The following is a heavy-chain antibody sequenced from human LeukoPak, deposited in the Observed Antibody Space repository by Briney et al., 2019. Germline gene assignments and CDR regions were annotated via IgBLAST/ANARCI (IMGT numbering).Heavy chain of an antibody. CDR3: ARDGGSGSYYFDY. CDR2: INPNSGGT. D-gene: IGHD3-10*01. V-gene: IGHV1-2*02. Sequence: ASVKVSCKASGYTFTGYYMHWVRQAPGQGLEWMGWINPNSGGTNYAQKFQGRVTMTRDTSISTAYMELSRLRSDDTAVYYCARDGGSGSYYFDYWGQGTLVTVSS. J-gene: IGHJ4*02. CDR1: GYTFTGYY.